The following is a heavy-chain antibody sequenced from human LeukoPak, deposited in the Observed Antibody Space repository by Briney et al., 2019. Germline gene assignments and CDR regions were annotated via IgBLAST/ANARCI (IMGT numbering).Heavy chain of an antibody. Sequence: SETLSLTCTVSGGSISSYYWSWIRQPPGKGLEWIGYIYYSGSTNYNPSLKSRVTISVDTSKNQFSLKLSSVTAADTAVYYCARDKLSTHYYDSSGHNWFDPWGRGTLVTVSS. J-gene: IGHJ5*02. D-gene: IGHD3-22*01. CDR3: ARDKLSTHYYDSSGHNWFDP. CDR1: GGSISSYY. CDR2: IYYSGST. V-gene: IGHV4-59*01.